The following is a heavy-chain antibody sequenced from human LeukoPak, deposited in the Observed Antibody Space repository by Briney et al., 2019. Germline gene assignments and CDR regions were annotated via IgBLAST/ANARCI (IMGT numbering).Heavy chain of an antibody. Sequence: PSETLSLTCTVSGGSINSYYWSWIRQPPGKGLERIGYIYYSGSTNYNPSLKSRVTISVDTSKNQFSLKLSSVTAADTAVYYCARTETALGMDVWGQGTTVTVSS. CDR3: ARTETALGMDV. CDR2: IYYSGST. D-gene: IGHD5-18*01. V-gene: IGHV4-59*08. J-gene: IGHJ6*02. CDR1: GGSINSYY.